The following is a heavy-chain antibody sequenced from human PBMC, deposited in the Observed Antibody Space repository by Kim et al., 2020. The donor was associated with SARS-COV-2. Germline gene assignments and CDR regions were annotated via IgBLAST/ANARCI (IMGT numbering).Heavy chain of an antibody. CDR3: NRVPGTTLAFWDAFD. CDR1: GFTFSSYA. V-gene: IGHV3-73*01. D-gene: IGHD1-1*01. J-gene: IGHJ3*02. CDR2: IRSKPNSYSS. Sequence: GGSLRLSCAASGFTFSSYAMHWVRQAPGKGLEWVGCIRSKPNSYSSAYAAPVKCRITSSSAENKHNVQMHMHNVKTAATDDYYCNRVPGTTLAFWDAFD.